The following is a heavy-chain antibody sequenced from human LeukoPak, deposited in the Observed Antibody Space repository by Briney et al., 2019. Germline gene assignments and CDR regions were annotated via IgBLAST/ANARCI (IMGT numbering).Heavy chain of an antibody. J-gene: IGHJ4*02. D-gene: IGHD6-19*01. CDR2: INHSGST. CDR3: ASSPSYSSGWYGYYFDY. V-gene: IGHV4-34*01. CDR1: GGSFSGYY. Sequence: SETLSLTCAVYGGSFSGYYWSWIRQPPGKGLEWIGEINHSGSTNYNPSLKSRVTISVDTSKNQFSLKPSSVTAADTAVYYCASSPSYSSGWYGYYFDYWGQGTLVTVSS.